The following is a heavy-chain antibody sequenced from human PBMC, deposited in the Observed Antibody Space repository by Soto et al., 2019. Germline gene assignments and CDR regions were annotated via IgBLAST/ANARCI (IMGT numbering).Heavy chain of an antibody. D-gene: IGHD1-7*01. CDR1: GYSFTSYW. V-gene: IGHV5-10-1*01. Sequence: GESLKISCKGSGYSFTSYWISWVRQMPGKGVEGMGRIDPSDSYTNYSPSFQGHVTISVDKSISTAYLQCSSLKASDTAMYYCASAGTTYYYNGMEVWGQETTVTASS. J-gene: IGHJ6*02. CDR3: ASAGTTYYYNGMEV. CDR2: IDPSDSYT.